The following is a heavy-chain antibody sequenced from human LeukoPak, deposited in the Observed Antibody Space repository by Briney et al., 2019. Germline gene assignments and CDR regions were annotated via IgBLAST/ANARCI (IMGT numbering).Heavy chain of an antibody. CDR3: AKATTVTYTTPFDF. J-gene: IGHJ4*02. D-gene: IGHD4-17*01. V-gene: IGHV3-66*01. CDR1: GFTFSSYG. CDR2: LYSGGTT. Sequence: PGGSLRLSCAASGFTFSSYGMSWVRQAPGKGLEWVSVLYSGGTTSYADSVKGRFTISRDSFNDTLYLQMNNLRAEDTALYYCAKATTVTYTTPFDFWGQGILVIVSS.